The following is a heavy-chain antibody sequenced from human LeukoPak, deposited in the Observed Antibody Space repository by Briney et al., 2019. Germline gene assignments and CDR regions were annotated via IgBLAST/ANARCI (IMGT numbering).Heavy chain of an antibody. Sequence: PSETLSLTCTVSGGSIITTNYYWGWIRQPPGKGLEWIGTIYYSGTTYYNPSLKSRITMSVDTSKNQFSLKLSSMTAADTAVYYCARRGADIVVMPAAIRRSFDFWGRGTLVTVSS. CDR3: ARRGADIVVMPAAIRRSFDF. D-gene: IGHD2-2*02. J-gene: IGHJ3*01. CDR2: IYYSGTT. CDR1: GGSIITTNYY. V-gene: IGHV4-39*01.